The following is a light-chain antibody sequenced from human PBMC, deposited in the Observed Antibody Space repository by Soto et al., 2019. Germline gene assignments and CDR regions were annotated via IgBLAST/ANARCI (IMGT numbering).Light chain of an antibody. CDR3: WSYAGNTIFV. J-gene: IGLJ2*01. CDR1: SNDIGGYNY. Sequence: QSVLTQPASVSGSPGQSITISCTGTSNDIGGYNYVSWYQQHPGEAPKLIIYEVSNRPSGVSNRFSGSKSGNTASLTISGLQAEDEAYYYCWSYAGNTIFVFGGGTKVTVL. V-gene: IGLV2-14*01. CDR2: EVS.